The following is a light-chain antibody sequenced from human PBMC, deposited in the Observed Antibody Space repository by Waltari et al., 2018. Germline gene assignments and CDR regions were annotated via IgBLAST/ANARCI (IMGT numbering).Light chain of an antibody. J-gene: IGKJ1*01. CDR3: QHAGT. CDR1: QSVSSN. CDR2: GAS. Sequence: EIVMTQSPATLSVSPGERATLSCRASQSVSSNLAWYQQKPGQAPRLLIYGASTRATGIPARFSGSGSGTEFTLTISSLQSEEFAVYYCQHAGTFGQGTKVEIK. V-gene: IGKV3-15*01.